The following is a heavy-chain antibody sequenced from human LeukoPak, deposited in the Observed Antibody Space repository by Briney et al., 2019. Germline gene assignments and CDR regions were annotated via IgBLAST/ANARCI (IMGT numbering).Heavy chain of an antibody. Sequence: GGSLRLSCAASGFTFSDYYMSWIRQAPGKGLEWASYTSSSGSTIYYADSVKGRFTISRDNAKNSLYLQMNSLRAEDTAVYYCARDLRALGYCSGGSCYMLDYWGQGTLVTVSS. J-gene: IGHJ4*02. CDR1: GFTFSDYY. CDR2: TSSSGSTI. V-gene: IGHV3-11*04. D-gene: IGHD2-15*01. CDR3: ARDLRALGYCSGGSCYMLDY.